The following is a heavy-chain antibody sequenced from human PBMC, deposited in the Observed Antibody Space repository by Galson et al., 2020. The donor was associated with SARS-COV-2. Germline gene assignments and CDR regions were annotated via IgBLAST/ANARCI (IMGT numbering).Heavy chain of an antibody. D-gene: IGHD2-15*01. CDR3: AREGVPTGGRFLDF. V-gene: IGHV4-4*07. J-gene: IGHJ4*02. Sequence: SETLSLTCTVSGDSIHYYFWTWIQQPAGKGLEWIGRIYTTGSTDFNPSLKSRVTMSVDTSKRQVSLTLTSVTAADTAIYYCAREGVPTGGRFLDFWGQGTLVTVSS. CDR1: GDSIHYYF. CDR2: IYTTGST.